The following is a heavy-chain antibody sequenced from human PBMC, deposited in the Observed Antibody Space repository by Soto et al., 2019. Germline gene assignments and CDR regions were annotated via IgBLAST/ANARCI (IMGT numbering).Heavy chain of an antibody. V-gene: IGHV5-51*01. CDR2: IYPGDHET. CDR1: GYTFSNFW. CDR3: ARSPRSSPYFDY. Sequence: PGESLKTSCQSSGYTFSNFWIGWVRQLPGKGHEWMGIIYPGDHETRYNPSFHGKVTISAGRSINTAYLQWNSLEASDTAFYFCARSPRSSPYFDYWGQGALVTVSS. J-gene: IGHJ4*02. D-gene: IGHD6-13*01.